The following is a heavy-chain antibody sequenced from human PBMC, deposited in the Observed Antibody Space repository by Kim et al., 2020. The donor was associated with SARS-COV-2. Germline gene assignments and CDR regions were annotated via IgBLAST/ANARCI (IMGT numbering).Heavy chain of an antibody. J-gene: IGHJ4*02. V-gene: IGHV3-23*01. CDR1: RFTFSSYA. D-gene: IGHD3-10*01. CDR3: AKRHGSGSYYNLFFDY. CDR2: ISDTGGIT. Sequence: GGSLRLSCAASRFTFSSYAMSWVRQAPGKGLEWVSVISDTGGITYYADSVKGRFTISRDNSKNTLYLQMNSLRAEDTAVYYCAKRHGSGSYYNLFFDYWGQGTLVTVSS.